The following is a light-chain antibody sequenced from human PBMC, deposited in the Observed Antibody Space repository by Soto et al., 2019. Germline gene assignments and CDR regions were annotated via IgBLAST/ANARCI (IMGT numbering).Light chain of an antibody. CDR2: DAS. V-gene: IGKV1-33*01. CDR3: QQYDNLPIFT. Sequence: DLPMTQSPSSLSASVGDRVTITCQASQDISNYLNWYQQKPGKAPKLLIYDASNLETGVPSRFSGSGSGTDFTFTISSLQPEDIATYYCQQYDNLPIFTFGPGTKVDIK. J-gene: IGKJ3*01. CDR1: QDISNY.